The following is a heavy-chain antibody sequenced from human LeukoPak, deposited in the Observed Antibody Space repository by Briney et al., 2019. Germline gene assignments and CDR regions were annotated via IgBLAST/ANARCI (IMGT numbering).Heavy chain of an antibody. Sequence: SEALSLTCTVSGGSISSSSYYWGWIRQPPGKGLEWIGSIYTSGSTNYNPSLKSRVTISVDTSKNQFSLKLSSVTAADTAVYYCARGRRWRYGSGSRGGPKSGYYFDHWGQGTLVTVSS. CDR3: ARGRRWRYGSGSRGGPKSGYYFDH. J-gene: IGHJ4*02. D-gene: IGHD3-10*01. CDR2: IYTSGST. CDR1: GGSISSSSYY. V-gene: IGHV4-39*07.